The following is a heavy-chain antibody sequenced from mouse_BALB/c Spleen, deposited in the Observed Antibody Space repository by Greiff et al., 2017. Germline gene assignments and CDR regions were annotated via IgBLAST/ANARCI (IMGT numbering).Heavy chain of an antibody. J-gene: IGHJ4*01. CDR3: AREAPYYYAMDY. CDR1: GFNIKDTY. Sequence: EVNVVESGAELVKPGASVKLSCTASGFNIKDTYMHWVKQRPEQGLEWIGRIDPANGNTKYDPKFQGKATITADTSSNTAYLQLSSLTSEDTAVYYCAREAPYYYAMDYGGQGTSVTVSS. CDR2: IDPANGNT. V-gene: IGHV14-3*02.